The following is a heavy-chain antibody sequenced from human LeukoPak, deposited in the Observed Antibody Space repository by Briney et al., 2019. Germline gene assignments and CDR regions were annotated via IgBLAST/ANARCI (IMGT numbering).Heavy chain of an antibody. CDR3: ARESTVGGFDY. V-gene: IGHV1-18*01. CDR2: ISAYNGNT. J-gene: IGHJ4*02. D-gene: IGHD2-15*01. CDR1: GYTFTSYG. Sequence: ASVKVSCKASGYTFTSYGISWVRQAPGQGLEWMGRISAYNGNTNYAQKLQGRVTMTTDTSTSTAYMELRNLRSDDTAVYYCARESTVGGFDYWGQGTLVTVSS.